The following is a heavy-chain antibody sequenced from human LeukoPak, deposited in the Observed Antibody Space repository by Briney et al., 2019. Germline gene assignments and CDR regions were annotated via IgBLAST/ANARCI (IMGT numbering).Heavy chain of an antibody. D-gene: IGHD4-17*01. J-gene: IGHJ5*02. CDR2: INPNSGGT. CDR3: ARDLFDYGDNNWFDP. V-gene: IGHV1-2*06. CDR1: GYTFTGYY. Sequence: ASVKVSCKAPGYTFTGYYMHWVRQAPGQGLEWMGRINPNSGGTNYAQKFQGRVTMTRDTSISTAYMELSRLRSDDTAVYYCARDLFDYGDNNWFDPWGQGTLVTVSS.